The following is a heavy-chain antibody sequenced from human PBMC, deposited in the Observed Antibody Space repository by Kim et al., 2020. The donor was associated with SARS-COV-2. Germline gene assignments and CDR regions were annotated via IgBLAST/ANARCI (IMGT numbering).Heavy chain of an antibody. Sequence: SETLSLTCAVYGGSFSGYYWSWIRQPPGKGLEWIGEINHSGSTNYNPSLKSRVTISVDTSKNQFSLKLSSVTAADTAVYYCARARYYYGSGSYRYYYGM. CDR3: ARARYYYGSGSYRYYYGM. J-gene: IGHJ6*01. CDR2: INHSGST. V-gene: IGHV4-34*01. CDR1: GGSFSGYY. D-gene: IGHD3-10*01.